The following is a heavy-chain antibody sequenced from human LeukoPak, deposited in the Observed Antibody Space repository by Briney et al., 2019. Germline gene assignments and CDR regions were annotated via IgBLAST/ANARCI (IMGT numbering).Heavy chain of an antibody. J-gene: IGHJ6*04. CDR1: GLTFSSYE. V-gene: IGHV3-64*01. CDR3: ARDRPGDV. CDR2: ISSSGDST. Sequence: GASLRLSCAASGLTFSSYEMHWVSLAPRKGLEYVSAISSSGDSTYYANLVKGRFIISRDNSKNTLYLQMGSLRPEDMAVYYCARDRPGDVGGEGTTVTVSS.